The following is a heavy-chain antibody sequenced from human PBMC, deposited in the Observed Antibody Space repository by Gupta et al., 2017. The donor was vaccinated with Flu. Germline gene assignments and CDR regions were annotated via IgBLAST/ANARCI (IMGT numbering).Heavy chain of an antibody. CDR3: SKDLWY. V-gene: IGHV3-30*18. J-gene: IGHJ4*02. Sequence: SLTLSCAASGFTFSTSGIHWVRQAPGKGLEWLAVISYDGRHNFYADSVKGRFTTSRDNSKNTVYLQMNSLRPEDTAVYYCSKDLWYWGQGTLVTVSS. CDR2: ISYDGRHN. CDR1: GFTFSTSG.